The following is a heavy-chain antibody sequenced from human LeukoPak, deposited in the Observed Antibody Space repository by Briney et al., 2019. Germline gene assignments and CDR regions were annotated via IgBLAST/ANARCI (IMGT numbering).Heavy chain of an antibody. D-gene: IGHD1-26*01. J-gene: IGHJ4*02. CDR2: ISYDGSNK. CDR3: ARDARGYSGSYYPPWVFDY. V-gene: IGHV3-30-3*01. Sequence: GGSLRLSCAASGFTFSSYAMHWVRQAPGKGLEGVAVISYDGSNKYYADSVKGRFTISRDNSKNTLYLQMNSLRAEDTAVYYCARDARGYSGSYYPPWVFDYWGQGTLVTVSS. CDR1: GFTFSSYA.